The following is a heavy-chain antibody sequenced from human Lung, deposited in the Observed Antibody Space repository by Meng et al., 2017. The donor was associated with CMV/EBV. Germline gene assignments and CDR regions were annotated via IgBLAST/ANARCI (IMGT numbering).Heavy chain of an antibody. Sequence: SXXVSXXASGYRFTDFHMHWVRQAPGQGLEWMGWINSNSGATNYAQKFQGRVIMTRDTSITTAYLELPSLRPDDTAVYFCARVYAKGPLRSFDYWRQGTLVTVSS. CDR2: INSNSGAT. D-gene: IGHD5/OR15-5a*01. CDR3: ARVYAKGPLRSFDY. V-gene: IGHV1-2*02. J-gene: IGHJ4*02. CDR1: GYRFTDFH.